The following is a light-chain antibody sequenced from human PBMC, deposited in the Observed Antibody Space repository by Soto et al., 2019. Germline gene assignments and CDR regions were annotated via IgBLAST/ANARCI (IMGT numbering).Light chain of an antibody. CDR1: QDIAGY. CDR2: AAS. V-gene: IGKV1D-12*01. J-gene: IGKJ5*01. Sequence: DIQVTQSPSSVSASVGDRVTITCRASQDIAGYLAWYQHKPGRAPELLIHAASSLQSGVPSRFSGSGSGTDLTITINSLKPEDFETYYCQQAYSFPITFGQGTRLEIK. CDR3: QQAYSFPIT.